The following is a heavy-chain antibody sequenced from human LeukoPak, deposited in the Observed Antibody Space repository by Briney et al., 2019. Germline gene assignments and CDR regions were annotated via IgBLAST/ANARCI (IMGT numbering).Heavy chain of an antibody. V-gene: IGHV4-34*01. Sequence: SETLSLTCAVYGGSLSGYYWSWVRQPPGKGLEWIGEINHSGSTNYHPSPKRRVTISVDTSKNPLSLTLSTVTPSAPPAYSCTRHWILQRGTNRFVPWVQGTLVTVSS. J-gene: IGHJ5*02. CDR1: GGSLSGYY. CDR3: TRHWILQRGTNRFVP. D-gene: IGHD5-18*01. CDR2: INHSGST.